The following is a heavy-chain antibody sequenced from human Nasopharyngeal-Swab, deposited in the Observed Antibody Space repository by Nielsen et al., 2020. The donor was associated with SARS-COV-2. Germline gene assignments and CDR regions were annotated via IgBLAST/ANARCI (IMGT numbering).Heavy chain of an antibody. Sequence: WVRQAPGQGLQWMGWINAYNGNTNYAQKVQGRVNLTTDTSTSTAYMELRSLRSDDTAVYYCARGEVPTFADYWGQGTLVTV. J-gene: IGHJ4*02. D-gene: IGHD2-2*01. V-gene: IGHV1-18*01. CDR3: ARGEVPTFADY. CDR2: INAYNGNT.